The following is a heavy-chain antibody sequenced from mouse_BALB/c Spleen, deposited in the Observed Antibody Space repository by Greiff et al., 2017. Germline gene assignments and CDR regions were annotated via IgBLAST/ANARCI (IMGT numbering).Heavy chain of an antibody. V-gene: IGHV5-17*02. CDR3: ARRLTGYYFDY. CDR1: GFTFSSFG. CDR2: ISSGSSTI. D-gene: IGHD4-1*01. J-gene: IGHJ2*01. Sequence: EVMLVESGGGLVQPGGSRKLSCAASGFTFSSFGMHWVRQAPEKGLEWVAYISSGSSTIYYADTVKGRFTISRDNPKNTLFLQMTSLRSEDTAMYYCARRLTGYYFDYWGQGTTLTVSS.